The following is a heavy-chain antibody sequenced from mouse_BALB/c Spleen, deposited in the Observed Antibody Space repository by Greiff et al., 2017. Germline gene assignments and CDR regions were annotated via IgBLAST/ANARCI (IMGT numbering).Heavy chain of an antibody. CDR3: ARDAVYYGYDASYFAV. Sequence: VKLMESGPGLVAPSQSLSITCTVSGFSLTSYGVHWVRQPPGKGLEWLGVIWAGGSTNYNSALMSRLSISTDNSKSQVFLKMNSLQTDDTAMYYCARDAVYYGYDASYFAVWGAGTTVTVSS. J-gene: IGHJ1*01. CDR2: IWAGGST. CDR1: GFSLTSYG. V-gene: IGHV2-9*02. D-gene: IGHD2-2*01.